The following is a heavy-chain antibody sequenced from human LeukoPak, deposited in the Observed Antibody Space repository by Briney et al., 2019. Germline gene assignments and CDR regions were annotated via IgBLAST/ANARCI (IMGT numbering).Heavy chain of an antibody. CDR1: GFTFSSYS. CDR3: AKRHYGSGSYYQFDY. Sequence: PGGSLRLSCAASGFTFSSYSMSWVRQAPGKGLEWVSSISSSSSYIYYADSVKGRFTISRDNAKNSLYLQMNSLRAEDTAVYYCAKRHYGSGSYYQFDYWGQGTLVTVSS. CDR2: ISSSSSYI. V-gene: IGHV3-21*04. D-gene: IGHD3-10*01. J-gene: IGHJ4*02.